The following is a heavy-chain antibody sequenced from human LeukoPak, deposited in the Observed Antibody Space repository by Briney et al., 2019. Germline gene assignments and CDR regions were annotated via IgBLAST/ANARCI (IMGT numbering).Heavy chain of an antibody. D-gene: IGHD6-19*01. CDR3: AKDHLPGIVVADRDY. Sequence: GGSLRLSCAAFGFTFDDYAMHWVRQAPGKGLEWVSGISWNSGSIGYADSVKGRFTISRDNSKNTLYLQINSLRAEDTAVYYCAKDHLPGIVVADRDYWGQGTLVTVSP. CDR1: GFTFDDYA. J-gene: IGHJ4*02. V-gene: IGHV3-9*01. CDR2: ISWNSGSI.